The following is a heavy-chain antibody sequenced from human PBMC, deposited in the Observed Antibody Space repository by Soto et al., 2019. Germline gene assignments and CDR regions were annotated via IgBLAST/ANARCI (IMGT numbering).Heavy chain of an antibody. Sequence: SGGSLRLSCAASGFTFSDHYMDWVRQAPGKGLEWVGRTRNKANSYTTEYAASVKGRFTISRDDSKNSLYLQMNSLKTEDTAVYYCARETWWELLVVDYWGQGTLVTVSS. V-gene: IGHV3-72*01. CDR1: GFTFSDHY. CDR2: TRNKANSYTT. CDR3: ARETWWELLVVDY. J-gene: IGHJ4*02. D-gene: IGHD1-26*01.